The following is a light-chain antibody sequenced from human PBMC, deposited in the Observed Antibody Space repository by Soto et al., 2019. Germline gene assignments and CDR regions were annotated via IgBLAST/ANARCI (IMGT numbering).Light chain of an antibody. Sequence: DIQLTHSPSTLSASIGDRVTITCRASQSIGSWLAWYQQRPGKAPNVLIYKASNLERGVPSRFSGSGAETEFTLTIRSLQPEDFATYYCQQYSTFPWTFGQGTKVEL. V-gene: IGKV1-5*03. CDR1: QSIGSW. CDR2: KAS. J-gene: IGKJ1*01. CDR3: QQYSTFPWT.